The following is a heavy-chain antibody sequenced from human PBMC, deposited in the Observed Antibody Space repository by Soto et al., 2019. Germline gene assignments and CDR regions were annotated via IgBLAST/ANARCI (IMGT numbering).Heavy chain of an antibody. V-gene: IGHV1-18*01. CDR1: GYTFTSYG. Sequence: QVQVVQSGAEVKKPGASVKVSCKASGYTFTSYGISWVRQAPGQGLEWMGWISGYNGNTNYAQKLQGRVTMTTDTSTSTAYMEMRMLRSDDTAVYYCARVDGSGPKGWFDPWGKGTLVTVSS. CDR3: ARVDGSGPKGWFDP. J-gene: IGHJ5*02. CDR2: ISGYNGNT. D-gene: IGHD3-10*01.